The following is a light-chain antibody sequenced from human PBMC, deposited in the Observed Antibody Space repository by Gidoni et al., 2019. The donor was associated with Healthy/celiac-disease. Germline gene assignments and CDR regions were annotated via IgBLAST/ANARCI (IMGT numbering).Light chain of an antibody. CDR3: QQRSNWVT. CDR1: PSVSSY. CDR2: DAS. J-gene: IGKJ1*01. Sequence: EIVLTQSPATLSLSPGERATLSCRASPSVSSYLAWYQQKPGQAPRLLIYDASNRATGIPARFSGSGSGTDFTLTISSLEPEDFAVYYCQQRSNWVTFXXXTKVEIK. V-gene: IGKV3-11*01.